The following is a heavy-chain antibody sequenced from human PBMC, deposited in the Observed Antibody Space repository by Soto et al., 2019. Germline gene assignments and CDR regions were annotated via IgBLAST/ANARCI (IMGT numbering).Heavy chain of an antibody. D-gene: IGHD2-15*01. Sequence: EVQLVESGGGLVKPGGSLRLSCAASGFTFSSYSMNWVRQAPGKGLEWVSSISSSSSYIYYADSVKGRFTISRDNAKNSLYLQMNSLRAEDTAVYYCASSMGYCSGGSCYPPRNYWGQGTLDTVSS. CDR2: ISSSSSYI. CDR3: ASSMGYCSGGSCYPPRNY. V-gene: IGHV3-21*01. J-gene: IGHJ4*02. CDR1: GFTFSSYS.